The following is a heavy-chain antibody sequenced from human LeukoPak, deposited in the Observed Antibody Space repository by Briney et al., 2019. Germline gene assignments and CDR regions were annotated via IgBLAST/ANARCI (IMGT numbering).Heavy chain of an antibody. V-gene: IGHV3-9*01. CDR2: ISWNSGSI. CDR1: GFTFDDYA. D-gene: IGHD6-13*01. CDR3: AKGGEVSSWYKRLKLYFDY. Sequence: GGSLRLSCAASGFTFDDYAMHWVRQAPGKGLEWVSGISWNSGSIGYADSVKGRFTISRDNSKNTLFLQMNSLRAEDTAVYYCAKGGEVSSWYKRLKLYFDYWGQGTLVTVSS. J-gene: IGHJ4*02.